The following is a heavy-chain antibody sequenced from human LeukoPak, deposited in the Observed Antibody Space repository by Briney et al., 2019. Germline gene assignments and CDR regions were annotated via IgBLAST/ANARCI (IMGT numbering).Heavy chain of an antibody. V-gene: IGHV3-7*01. J-gene: IGHJ6*03. Sequence: PGGSLRLSCAASGFTFSSYWMSWVRQAPGKGLEWVANIKQDGSETYYVDSVKGRFTISRANAKNSLYLQMTSLRAEDTAVYYCARDLPDFKDYYIDVWGKGPAVTISS. CDR3: ARDLPDFKDYYIDV. CDR1: GFTFSSYW. D-gene: IGHD2/OR15-2a*01. CDR2: IKQDGSET.